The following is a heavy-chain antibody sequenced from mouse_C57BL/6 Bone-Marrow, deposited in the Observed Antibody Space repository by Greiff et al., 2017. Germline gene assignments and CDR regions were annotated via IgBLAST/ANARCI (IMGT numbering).Heavy chain of an antibody. D-gene: IGHD1-1*01. CDR3: ARDILPSYAMDY. CDR1: GYTFTSYW. V-gene: IGHV1-59*01. Sequence: QVQLQQPGAELVRPGTSVKLSCKASGYTFTSYWMHWVKQRPGQGLEWIGVIDPSDSYTNYNQKFKGKATLTVDTSSSTAYMQLSSLTSEDSAVYYCARDILPSYAMDYRGQGTSVTVSS. J-gene: IGHJ4*01. CDR2: IDPSDSYT.